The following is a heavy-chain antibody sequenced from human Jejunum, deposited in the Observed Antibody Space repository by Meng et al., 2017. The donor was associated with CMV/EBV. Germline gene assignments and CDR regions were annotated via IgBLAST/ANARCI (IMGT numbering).Heavy chain of an antibody. CDR2: VTTHHGNT. J-gene: IGHJ4*02. D-gene: IGHD3-3*01. CDR1: RYPFTAFG. V-gene: IGHV1-18*01. Sequence: SCRPSRYPFTAFGIHLVRQAPGQGLEWMGWVTTHHGNTNYAQKFQGKITMTTDTSTSTVYMELRSLTSDDTAMYYCGRFWSGYLPDYWGQGTLVTVSS. CDR3: GRFWSGYLPDY.